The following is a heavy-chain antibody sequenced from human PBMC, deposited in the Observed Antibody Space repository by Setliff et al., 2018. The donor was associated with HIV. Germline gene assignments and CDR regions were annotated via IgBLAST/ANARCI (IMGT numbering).Heavy chain of an antibody. CDR3: TRSSSDWIQVRFDP. V-gene: IGHV1-3*01. J-gene: IGHJ5*02. CDR2: INAGNGNT. Sequence: ASVKVSCKASGYTFTSYAMHWVRQAPGQRLEWMGWINAGNGNTKYSQRFQGRVTMTSDTSTSTVYMELRNLRSDDTALYFCTRSSSDWIQVRFDPWGQGTLVTVSS. CDR1: GYTFTSYA. D-gene: IGHD6-19*01.